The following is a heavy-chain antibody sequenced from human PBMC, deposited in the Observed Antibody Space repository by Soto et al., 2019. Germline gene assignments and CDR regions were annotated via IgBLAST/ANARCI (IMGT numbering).Heavy chain of an antibody. V-gene: IGHV3-23*01. J-gene: IGHJ4*02. D-gene: IGHD2-21*01. CDR1: GFTFSTFA. CDR2: ISGSGDNT. Sequence: EVQLLESGGGLVQPGGSLRLSCAASGFTFSTFAMTWVRQAPGKGLEWVSAISGSGDNTYYADSMKGRFTMSRDNSKSTLYLQMNSLRGDDTAVYHCAKGRGVLFYFDQWGQGTLVTVSS. CDR3: AKGRGVLFYFDQ.